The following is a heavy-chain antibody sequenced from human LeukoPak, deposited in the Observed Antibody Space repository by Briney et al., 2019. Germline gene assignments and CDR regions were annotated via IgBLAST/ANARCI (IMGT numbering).Heavy chain of an antibody. Sequence: ASVKVSCKVSGYTLTELSMHWVRQAPGQGLEWMGWINPNSGGTNYAQKFQGRVTMTRDTSISTAYMELSRLRSDDTAVYYCARAPLEYYYDSRRILKPRFDYWGQGTLVTVSS. V-gene: IGHV1-2*02. J-gene: IGHJ4*02. CDR3: ARAPLEYYYDSRRILKPRFDY. CDR1: GYTLTELS. D-gene: IGHD3-22*01. CDR2: INPNSGGT.